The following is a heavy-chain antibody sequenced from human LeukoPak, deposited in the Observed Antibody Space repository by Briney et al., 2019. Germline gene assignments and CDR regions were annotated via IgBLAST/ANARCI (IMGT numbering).Heavy chain of an antibody. V-gene: IGHV3-74*01. CDR2: ISSDGTYT. D-gene: IGHD3-16*01. J-gene: IGHJ4*02. CDR3: ARGLGSSRGYYVGDF. CDR1: GFTFSSHL. Sequence: GGSLRLSCAASGFTFSSHLMHWVRQAPGKGLVWVSRISSDGTYTNYADSVRGRFTISRDNAKNTLYLQMNSLRAEDTAVYYCARGLGSSRGYYVGDFWGQGTLVTVSS.